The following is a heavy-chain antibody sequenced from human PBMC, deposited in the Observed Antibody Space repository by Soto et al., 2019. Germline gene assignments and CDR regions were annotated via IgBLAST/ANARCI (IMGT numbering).Heavy chain of an antibody. J-gene: IGHJ5*02. CDR3: AREFWRYEGFNWFDT. CDR1: GWSFSGYY. V-gene: IGHV4-34*01. Sequence: LSLTCAVYGWSFSGYYWSWIRQPPAKGLEWIGEINHSGSTNYNPSLKSPVTISVDTSKNQFSLKLSSVTAADTAVYYCAREFWRYEGFNWFDTWGQGTLVTVSS. D-gene: IGHD5-12*01. CDR2: INHSGST.